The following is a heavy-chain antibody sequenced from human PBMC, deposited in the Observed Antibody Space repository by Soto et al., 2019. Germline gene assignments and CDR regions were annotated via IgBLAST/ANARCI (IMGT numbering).Heavy chain of an antibody. J-gene: IGHJ3*02. V-gene: IGHV3-74*01. CDR1: GFTFSSYW. CDR2: INIDGSRT. CDR3: ARFRVPI. D-gene: IGHD3-3*01. Sequence: PGGSLRLSCAASGFTFSSYWMHWVRQAPGEGLVWGSRINIDGSRTSDADSVKGRFTISRNNAKNTLYLQMNTLRAEDTAIYYCARFRVPIWGQGTMVTVS.